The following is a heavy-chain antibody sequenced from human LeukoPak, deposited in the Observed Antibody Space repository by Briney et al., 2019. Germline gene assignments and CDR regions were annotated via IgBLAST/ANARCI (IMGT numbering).Heavy chain of an antibody. V-gene: IGHV3-23*01. Sequence: GGSLRLSCAASGFTLSSYAMSWVRQAPGKGLEWVSTISGRDDSAYYADSVKGRFTISRDNSKNTLYLQVNSLRAEDTAVYYCAKSGLNRFDYWGQGTLVTVSS. CDR2: ISGRDDSA. D-gene: IGHD2-15*01. CDR3: AKSGLNRFDY. J-gene: IGHJ4*02. CDR1: GFTLSSYA.